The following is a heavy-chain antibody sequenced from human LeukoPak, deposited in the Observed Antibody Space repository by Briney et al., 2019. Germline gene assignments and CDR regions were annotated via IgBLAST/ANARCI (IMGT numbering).Heavy chain of an antibody. D-gene: IGHD4-17*01. CDR3: AKAPRNTVTLYFDY. CDR2: TSASGGST. V-gene: IGHV3-23*01. CDR1: GFTFNSYA. Sequence: AGGSLRLSCAASGFTFNSYAMSWVRQAPGKGLEWVSATSASGGSTYYADSVKGRFTISRDNSKNPVYLHMNSLRAEDTAVYYCAKAPRNTVTLYFDYWGQGTPVTVSS. J-gene: IGHJ4*02.